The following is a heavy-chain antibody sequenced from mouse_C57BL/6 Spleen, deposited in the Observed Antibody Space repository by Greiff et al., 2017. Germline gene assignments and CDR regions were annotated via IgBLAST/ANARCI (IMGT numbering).Heavy chain of an antibody. CDR1: GFTFSDYY. Sequence: EVKLVESEGGLVQPGSSMKLSCTASGFTFSDYYMAWVRQVPEKGLEWVANINYDGSSPYYLDSLKSRFIISRDNAKNSLYLQMSSLKSEDTATYYCARSPQLRLTYYCDYWGQGTTLTVSS. D-gene: IGHD3-2*02. CDR2: INYDGSSP. V-gene: IGHV5-16*01. CDR3: ARSPQLRLTYYCDY. J-gene: IGHJ2*01.